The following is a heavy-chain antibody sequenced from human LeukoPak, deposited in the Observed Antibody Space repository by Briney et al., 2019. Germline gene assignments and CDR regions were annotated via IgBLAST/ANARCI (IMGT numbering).Heavy chain of an antibody. D-gene: IGHD3-10*01. V-gene: IGHV3-48*01. J-gene: IGHJ3*02. CDR1: GFTFSSYS. Sequence: GGSLRLSCAASGFTFSSYSMNWVRQAPGKGLEWVSYISSSSSTIYYADSVKGRFTISRDNAKNSLYLQMNSLRAEDTAVYYCARGSMVRGVMWYAFDIWGQGTMVTVSS. CDR2: ISSSSSTI. CDR3: ARGSMVRGVMWYAFDI.